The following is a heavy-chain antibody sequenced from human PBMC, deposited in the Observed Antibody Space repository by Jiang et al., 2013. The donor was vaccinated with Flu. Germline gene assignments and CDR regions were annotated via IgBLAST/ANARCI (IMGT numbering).Heavy chain of an antibody. Sequence: SVKVSCKASGYTFTSYAMHWVRQAPGQRLEWMGWINAGNGNTKYSQKFQGRVTITRDTSASTAYMELSSLRSEDTAVYYCARKPLEWELLQGIWEGYFDYWGQGTLVTVSS. J-gene: IGHJ4*02. CDR2: INAGNGNT. V-gene: IGHV1-3*01. CDR3: ARKPLEWELLQGIWEGYFDY. D-gene: IGHD1-26*01. CDR1: GYTFTSYA.